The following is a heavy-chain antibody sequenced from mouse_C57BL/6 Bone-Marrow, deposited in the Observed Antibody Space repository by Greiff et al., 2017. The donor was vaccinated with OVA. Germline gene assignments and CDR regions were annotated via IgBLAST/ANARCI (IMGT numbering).Heavy chain of an antibody. CDR3: AIWGLLRCPREAGFAY. J-gene: IGHJ3*01. V-gene: IGHV1-64*01. Sequence: VQLQQPGAELVKPGASVKLSCKASGYTFTSYWMHWVKQRPGQGLEWIGMIHPNSGSTNYNEKFKSKATLTVDKSSSTAYMQLSSLTSEDSAVYYCAIWGLLRCPREAGFAYWGQGTLVTVSA. CDR1: GYTFTSYW. D-gene: IGHD1-1*01. CDR2: IHPNSGST.